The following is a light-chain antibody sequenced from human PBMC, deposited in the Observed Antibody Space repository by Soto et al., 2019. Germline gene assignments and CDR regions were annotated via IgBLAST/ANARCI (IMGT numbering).Light chain of an antibody. J-gene: IGKJ4*01. V-gene: IGKV3-11*01. Sequence: EIVLTQSPATLSLSPGERATLSCRASQSVSSYLAWYQQKSGQAPRLLIYDASNRATGTPARFSGSGSGTDFTLTISSLEPEDFAVYYCQQRRNWLTFGGGTKVDIK. CDR1: QSVSSY. CDR3: QQRRNWLT. CDR2: DAS.